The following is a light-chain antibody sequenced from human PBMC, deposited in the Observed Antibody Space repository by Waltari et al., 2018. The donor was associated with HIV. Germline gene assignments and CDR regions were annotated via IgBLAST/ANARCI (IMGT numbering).Light chain of an antibody. V-gene: IGLV3-19*01. CDR3: NSRDSSGNHLV. Sequence: SSELTQDPAVSVALGQTVRLTCQGDSLRSYYASWYQQKPGQAPVLVIYGKNNRPSGIPDRVSGSSLGNTASLTITGAQAEDEADYYCNSRDSSGNHLVFGGGTKLTVL. CDR2: GKN. J-gene: IGLJ2*01. CDR1: SLRSYY.